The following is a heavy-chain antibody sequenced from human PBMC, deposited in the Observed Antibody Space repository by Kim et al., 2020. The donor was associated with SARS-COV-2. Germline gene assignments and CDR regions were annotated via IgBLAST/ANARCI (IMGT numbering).Heavy chain of an antibody. V-gene: IGHV7-4-1*02. D-gene: IGHD3-16*01. CDR2: INTDTGSP. CDR1: GYTFTNHA. CDR3: ARVVWGGCRYIDS. J-gene: IGHJ4*02. Sequence: ASVKVSCKASGYTFTNHAINWVRQAPGRGLEWMGWINTDTGSPTYAPDFTGRFVFSLDTAVSTAYLQIRSLEAEDTALYYCARVVWGGCRYIDSWGQGTLVTVSS.